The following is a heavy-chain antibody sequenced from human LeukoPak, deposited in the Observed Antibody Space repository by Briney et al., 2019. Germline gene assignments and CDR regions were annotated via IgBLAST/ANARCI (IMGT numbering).Heavy chain of an antibody. CDR2: IYYIGST. Sequence: SETLSLTCTVSGGSISSSSYYRCWIRQPPGKGLEWIGSIYYIGSTYYNPSLKSRVTISVDTSKNQFSLKLTSVTAADTALYSXARHFVAVAVWSKRNSFDPXGQGTLVTV. V-gene: IGHV4-39*01. D-gene: IGHD6-19*01. CDR1: GGSISSSSYY. CDR3: ARHFVAVAVWSKRNSFDP. J-gene: IGHJ5*02.